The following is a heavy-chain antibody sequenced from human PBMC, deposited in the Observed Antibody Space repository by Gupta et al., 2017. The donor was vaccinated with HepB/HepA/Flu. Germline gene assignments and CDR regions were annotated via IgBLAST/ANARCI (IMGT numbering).Heavy chain of an antibody. J-gene: IGHJ6*02. D-gene: IGHD2-2*01. CDR2: INHSGST. Sequence: QVQLQQWGAGLLKPSETLSLTCAVYGGSLSGYYWSWIRQPPGKGMEWLGEINHSGSTNYNPPLKSRVTISVDTSKNQFSLKLSSVTAADTAVYYCARAGYCSSTSCYSDRFSRAPKEGRPQPRYGMDVWGQGTTVTVSS. CDR1: GGSLSGYY. CDR3: ARAGYCSSTSCYSDRFSRAPKEGRPQPRYGMDV. V-gene: IGHV4-34*01.